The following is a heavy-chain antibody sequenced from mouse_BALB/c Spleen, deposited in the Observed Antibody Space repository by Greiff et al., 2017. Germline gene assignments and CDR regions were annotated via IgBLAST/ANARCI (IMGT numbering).Heavy chain of an antibody. V-gene: IGHV14-3*02. D-gene: IGHD2-4*01. CDR3: LIYYDYDGGVYDY. Sequence: VQLQQSGAELVKPGASVKLSCTASGFNIKDTYMHWVKQRPEQGLEWIGRIDPANGNTKYDPKFQGKATITADTSSNTAYLQLSSLTSEDTAVYYCLIYYDYDGGVYDYWGQGTTLTVSS. CDR1: GFNIKDTY. J-gene: IGHJ2*01. CDR2: IDPANGNT.